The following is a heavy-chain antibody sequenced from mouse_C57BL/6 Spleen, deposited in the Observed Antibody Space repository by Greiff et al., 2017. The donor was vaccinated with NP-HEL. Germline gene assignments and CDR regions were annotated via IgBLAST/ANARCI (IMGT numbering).Heavy chain of an antibody. CDR1: GYTFTSYW. CDR2: IHPNSGST. J-gene: IGHJ1*03. V-gene: IGHV1-64*01. D-gene: IGHD1-1*01. Sequence: VQLQQPGAELVKPGASVKLSCKASGYTFTSYWMHWVKQRPGQGLEWIGMIHPNSGSTNYNEKFKSKATLTVDKSSSTAYMQLSSLTSEDSAVYYCARYGLITTVVHWYFGVWGTGTTVTVSS. CDR3: ARYGLITTVVHWYFGV.